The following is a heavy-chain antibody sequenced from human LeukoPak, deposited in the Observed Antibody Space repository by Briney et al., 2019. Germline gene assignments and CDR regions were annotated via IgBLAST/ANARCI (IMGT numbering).Heavy chain of an antibody. J-gene: IGHJ3*02. Sequence: GESLKISCKGSGYSFTSYWIGWVRQMPGKGLEWMGIIYPGDSDTRYSPSFQGQVTISADKSISTAYLQWSSLKASDTAMYYCARRGYYYDSSGARNAFDIWGQGTMVTVSS. D-gene: IGHD3-22*01. CDR2: IYPGDSDT. CDR3: ARRGYYYDSSGARNAFDI. V-gene: IGHV5-51*01. CDR1: GYSFTSYW.